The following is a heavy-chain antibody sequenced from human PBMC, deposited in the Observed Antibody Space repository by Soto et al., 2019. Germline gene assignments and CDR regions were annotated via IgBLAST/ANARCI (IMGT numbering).Heavy chain of an antibody. V-gene: IGHV3-30*18. CDR2: ISDDGRNE. J-gene: IGHJ4*02. Sequence: QVQLVESGGGVVQPGRSLRLSCAASGFTFSSYGVHWVRQAPGKGLEWVAVISDDGRNEYYADSVKGRITISRDNSKNPLYLQMNSLRAEDTAVYYCAKEGIRLWSAFDYWGQGTLVTVSS. CDR1: GFTFSSYG. CDR3: AKEGIRLWSAFDY. D-gene: IGHD3-10*01.